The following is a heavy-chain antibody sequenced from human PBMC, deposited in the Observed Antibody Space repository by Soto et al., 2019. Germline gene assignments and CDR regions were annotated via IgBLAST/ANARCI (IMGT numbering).Heavy chain of an antibody. D-gene: IGHD2-2*01. Sequence: SETLSLTCAVSGYVITNGYHWGWIRQPPGKELEWIGTISHRGDTYYNPSLKSRVTISIDTAKNHLSLILSSVTAADTATYYCTRTYCTTPSCFIIGMDVWGHGTTVPVYS. V-gene: IGHV4-38-2*01. J-gene: IGHJ6*02. CDR2: ISHRGDT. CDR1: GYVITNGYH. CDR3: TRTYCTTPSCFIIGMDV.